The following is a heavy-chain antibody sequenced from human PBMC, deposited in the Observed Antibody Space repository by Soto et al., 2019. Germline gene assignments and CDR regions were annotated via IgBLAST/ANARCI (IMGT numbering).Heavy chain of an antibody. CDR1: SGSISSSNW. V-gene: IGHV4-4*02. D-gene: IGHD3-3*01. CDR3: ARRGDYDFWSGYYNYMDV. Sequence: QVQLQESGPGLVKPSGTLSLTCAVSSGSISSSNWWSWVRQPPRKGLEWIGEIYHSGSTNYNPSLKSRVTISLDKSKKQFSLELSSVTAADTAVYYCARRGDYDFWSGYYNYMDVWGKGTTVTVSS. J-gene: IGHJ6*03. CDR2: IYHSGST.